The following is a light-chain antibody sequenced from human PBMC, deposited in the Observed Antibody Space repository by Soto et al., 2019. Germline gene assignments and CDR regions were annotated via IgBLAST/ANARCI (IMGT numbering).Light chain of an antibody. J-gene: IGKJ4*01. CDR1: QSVSSD. CDR2: DAS. CDR3: QQYNYWPSLT. Sequence: EIVMTQSPATLSVSPGERATLSCRASQSVSSDLAWYQQKPGQAPRLLIYDASTRATDIPARFSGSGSGTEFTLTISSLQSEECAVYYCQQYNYWPSLTFGGGTKVEIK. V-gene: IGKV3-15*01.